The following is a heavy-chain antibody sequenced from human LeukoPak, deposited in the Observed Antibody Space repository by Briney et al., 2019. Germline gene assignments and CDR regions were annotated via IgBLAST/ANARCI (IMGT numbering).Heavy chain of an antibody. CDR3: ARDGDIVLMVYALNY. CDR2: ISYDGSNK. D-gene: IGHD2-8*01. Sequence: GGSLRLSCAASGFTFSSYAMHWVRQAPGKGLEWVAVISYDGSNKYYADSVKGRFTISRDNSKNTLHLQMNSLRAEDTAVYYCARDGDIVLMVYALNYWGQGTLVTVSS. V-gene: IGHV3-30-3*01. J-gene: IGHJ4*02. CDR1: GFTFSSYA.